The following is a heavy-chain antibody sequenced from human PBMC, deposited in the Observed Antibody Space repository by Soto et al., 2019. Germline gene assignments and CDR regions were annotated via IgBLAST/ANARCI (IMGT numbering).Heavy chain of an antibody. CDR1: GFSFNTHG. CDR2: IVNDGSEQ. CDR3: ARDDNYHDNGLDH. V-gene: IGHV3-33*01. J-gene: IGHJ4*02. D-gene: IGHD4-4*01. Sequence: QVQLVESGGGVVRPGRSLRLSCEATGFSFNTHGMHWVRQAPGKGLEWVAVIVNDGSEQAYSDSVKGRFTISRDNSKNTLYLQMNNLRAEDTAVYYCARDDNYHDNGLDHWGQGILVTVSS.